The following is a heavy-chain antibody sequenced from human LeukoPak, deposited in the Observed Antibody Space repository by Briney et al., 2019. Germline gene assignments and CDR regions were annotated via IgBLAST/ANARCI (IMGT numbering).Heavy chain of an antibody. CDR1: GFTFSSYA. V-gene: IGHV3-23*01. Sequence: GGSLRLSCAASGFTFSSYAMTWVRQAPGKGLEWVSTVSGTGGSTYYADSVKGRFTISRDNSKNTLYLQMNSLRAEDTAVYYCARDDERRYLDYWGQGTLVTVSS. D-gene: IGHD1-1*01. J-gene: IGHJ4*02. CDR3: ARDDERRYLDY. CDR2: VSGTGGST.